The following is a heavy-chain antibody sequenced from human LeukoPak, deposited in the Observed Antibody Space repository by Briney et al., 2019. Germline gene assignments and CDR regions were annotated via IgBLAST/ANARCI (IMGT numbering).Heavy chain of an antibody. J-gene: IGHJ4*02. CDR3: ARASAYGSGGVDY. CDR2: ISASGGSA. D-gene: IGHD3-10*01. V-gene: IGHV3-23*01. CDR1: GFTFSGYA. Sequence: GGSLRLSCAASGFTFSGYAMSWVRQAPGKGLEWVSTISASGGSAYYADSVKGRFTISRDNSKNTLYLQMNSLRAEDTAVYYCARASAYGSGGVDYWGQGTLVTVSS.